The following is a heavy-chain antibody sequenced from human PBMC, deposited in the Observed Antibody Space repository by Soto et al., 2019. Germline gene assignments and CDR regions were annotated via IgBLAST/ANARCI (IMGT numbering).Heavy chain of an antibody. CDR3: ARVSMVAVAGYYYYGMDV. V-gene: IGHV4-34*01. D-gene: IGHD6-19*01. CDR1: GGSFSGYY. J-gene: IGHJ6*02. Sequence: PSETLSLTCAVYGGSFSGYYWSWIRQPPGKGLEWIGEINHSGSTNYNPSLKSRVTISVDTSKNQFSLKLSSVTAADTAVYYCARVSMVAVAGYYYYGMDVWGQGTTGTVSS. CDR2: INHSGST.